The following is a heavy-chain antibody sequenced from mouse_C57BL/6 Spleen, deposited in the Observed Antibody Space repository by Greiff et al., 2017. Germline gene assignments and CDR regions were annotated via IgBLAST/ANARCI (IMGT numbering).Heavy chain of an antibody. CDR3: ARSGSSWDYYAMDY. D-gene: IGHD1-1*01. CDR1: GYSFTGYY. Sequence: EVKLVESGPELVKPGASVTISCKASGYSFTGYYMPWVKQSHGNILAWIGYIYPYNGVSSYNQKFKGKATLTVDKSSSTDYMELRSLTTEESAVYYCARSGSSWDYYAMDYWGQGTSVTVSS. V-gene: IGHV1-31*01. CDR2: IYPYNGVS. J-gene: IGHJ4*01.